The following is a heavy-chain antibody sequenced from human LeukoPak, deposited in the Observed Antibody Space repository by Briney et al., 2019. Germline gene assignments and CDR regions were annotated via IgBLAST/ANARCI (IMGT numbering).Heavy chain of an antibody. J-gene: IGHJ4*02. V-gene: IGHV1-8*03. Sequence: ASVKVSCKASGYTFTSYDISWVRQATGQGLEWMGWMNPNSGNTGYAQKFQGRVTITRNTSITTAYMELSSLRSEDTAVYYCARGGIVVVAYYFDYWGQGTLVTVSS. D-gene: IGHD3-22*01. CDR1: GYTFTSYD. CDR2: MNPNSGNT. CDR3: ARGGIVVVAYYFDY.